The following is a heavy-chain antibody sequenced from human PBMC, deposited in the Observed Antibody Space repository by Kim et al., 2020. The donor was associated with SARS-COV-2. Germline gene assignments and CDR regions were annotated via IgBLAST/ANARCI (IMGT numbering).Heavy chain of an antibody. CDR1: GFTFSSYG. V-gene: IGHV3-30*18. CDR2: ISYDGSNK. Sequence: GGSLRLSCAASGFTFSSYGMHWVRQAPGKGLEWVAVISYDGSNKYYADSVKGRFTISRDNSKNTLYLQMNSLRAEDTAVYYCANRRFGELHLDYWGQGTLVTVSS. J-gene: IGHJ4*02. CDR3: ANRRFGELHLDY. D-gene: IGHD3-10*01.